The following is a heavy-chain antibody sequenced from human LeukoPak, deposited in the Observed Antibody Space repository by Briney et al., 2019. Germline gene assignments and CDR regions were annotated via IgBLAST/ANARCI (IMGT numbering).Heavy chain of an antibody. J-gene: IGHJ4*02. CDR1: GFTFSSYS. CDR3: ARDLYYDYVWGSYGDDY. V-gene: IGHV3-48*01. D-gene: IGHD3-16*01. Sequence: GGSLRLSSAASGFTFSSYSMNWVRQAPGKGLEWVSYISSSSSTIYYADSVKGRFTISRDNAKNSLYLQMNSLRAEDTAVYYCARDLYYDYVWGSYGDDYWGQGTLVTVSS. CDR2: ISSSSSTI.